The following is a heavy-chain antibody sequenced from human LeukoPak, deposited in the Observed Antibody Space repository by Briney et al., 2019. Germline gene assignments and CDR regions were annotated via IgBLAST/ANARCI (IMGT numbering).Heavy chain of an antibody. D-gene: IGHD6-19*01. CDR1: GGSISSNY. J-gene: IGHJ5*02. CDR3: ARGGSSGWFDP. Sequence: PSETLSLTCTVSGGSISSNYWSWIRQPPGKGLEWIGYSSYSGRTNYNPSLKSRVTISVDTSKNQFSLKLSSVTAADTAVYYCARGGSSGWFDPWGQGTLVTVSS. CDR2: SSYSGRT. V-gene: IGHV4-59*01.